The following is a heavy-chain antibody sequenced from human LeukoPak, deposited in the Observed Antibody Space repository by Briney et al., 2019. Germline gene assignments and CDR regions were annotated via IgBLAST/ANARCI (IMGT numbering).Heavy chain of an antibody. V-gene: IGHV1-3*01. CDR3: ARARGSSRMGYYFDY. J-gene: IGHJ4*02. Sequence: GASVKVSCKASGYTFTSYAMHWVRQAPGQRLGWMGWINAGNGNTKYSQKFQGRVTITRDTSASTAYMELSSLRSEDTAVYYCARARGSSRMGYYFDYWGQGTLVTVSS. D-gene: IGHD6-13*01. CDR2: INAGNGNT. CDR1: GYTFTSYA.